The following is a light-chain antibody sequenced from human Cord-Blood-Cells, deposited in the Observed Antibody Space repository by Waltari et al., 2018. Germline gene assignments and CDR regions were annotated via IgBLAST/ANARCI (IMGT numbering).Light chain of an antibody. CDR1: SSDVGSYNL. Sequence: QSALTQPAPVSGSPGQSITISCTGTSSDVGSYNLVSWYQQPPGKAPKLMIYEGSKRPSGVSNRFSGSKSGNTASLTISGLQAEDEADYYCCSYAGSSNWVFGGGTKLTVL. CDR3: CSYAGSSNWV. CDR2: EGS. V-gene: IGLV2-23*01. J-gene: IGLJ3*02.